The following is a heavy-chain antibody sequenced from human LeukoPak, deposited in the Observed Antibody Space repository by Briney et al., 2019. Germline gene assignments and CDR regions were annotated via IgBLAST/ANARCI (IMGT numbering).Heavy chain of an antibody. CDR3: VKGGSISHNWFDS. Sequence: GGSLRLSCAASGVIYSDCGMHWVRQAPGRGLEWVAFILNDGTWEYYPDSVKGRLTISRDNSRNTLYLQMNSVRLEDTAIYYCVKGGSISHNWFDSWGQGTLVTVSS. D-gene: IGHD3-16*01. J-gene: IGHJ5*01. V-gene: IGHV3-30*02. CDR1: GVIYSDCG. CDR2: ILNDGTWE.